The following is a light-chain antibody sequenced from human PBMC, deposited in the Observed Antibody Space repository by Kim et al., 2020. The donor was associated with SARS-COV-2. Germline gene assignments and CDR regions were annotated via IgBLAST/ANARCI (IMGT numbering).Light chain of an antibody. CDR3: QVWDSSSDHPDVV. J-gene: IGLJ2*01. CDR1: NIGSKS. CDR2: DDS. Sequence: SYELTQPPSVSVAPGKTARITCGGNNIGSKSVHWYQQKPGQAPVLVVYDDSDRPSGITERFSGSNSGNTATLTISRVEAGDEADYYCQVWDSSSDHPDVVFGGGTQLTVL. V-gene: IGLV3-21*03.